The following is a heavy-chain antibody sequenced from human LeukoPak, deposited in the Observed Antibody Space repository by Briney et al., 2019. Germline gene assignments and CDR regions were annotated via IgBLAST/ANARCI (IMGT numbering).Heavy chain of an antibody. V-gene: IGHV4-59*01. CDR1: GGSISSYY. J-gene: IGHJ4*02. CDR3: ARGTRAYYYDSSGYYDV. Sequence: SETLSLTCTVSGGSISSYYWSWIRQPPGKGLEWIGYIYYSGSTNYNPSLKRRVTISVDTSKNQFSLKLSSVTAADTAVYYCARGTRAYYYDSSGYYDVWGQGTLVTVSS. CDR2: IYYSGST. D-gene: IGHD3-22*01.